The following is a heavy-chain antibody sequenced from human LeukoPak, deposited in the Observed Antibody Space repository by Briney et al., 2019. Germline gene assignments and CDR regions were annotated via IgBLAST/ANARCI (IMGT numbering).Heavy chain of an antibody. CDR3: TPSTHILDY. J-gene: IGHJ4*02. CDR2: ISSSSSYI. CDR1: GFTFSSYS. D-gene: IGHD2-2*01. Sequence: GGSLRLSCAASGFTFSSYSMNWVRQAPGEGLEWVSSISSSSSYIYYADSVKGRFTISRDNAKNSLYLQMNSLRAEDTAVYYCTPSTHILDYWGQGTLVTVSS. V-gene: IGHV3-21*01.